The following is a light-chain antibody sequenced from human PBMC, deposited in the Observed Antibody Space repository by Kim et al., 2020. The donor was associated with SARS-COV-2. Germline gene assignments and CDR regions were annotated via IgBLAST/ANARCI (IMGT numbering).Light chain of an antibody. Sequence: SSELTQDPAVSVALGQTVRITCQGDSLRSYYATWYQQKPGQAPILVIYGKNNRPSGIPYRFSGSSSGNTASLTITGTQAGDEADYYCNSRDSNDNVVFGG. CDR3: NSRDSNDNVV. CDR1: SLRSYY. CDR2: GKN. V-gene: IGLV3-19*01. J-gene: IGLJ2*01.